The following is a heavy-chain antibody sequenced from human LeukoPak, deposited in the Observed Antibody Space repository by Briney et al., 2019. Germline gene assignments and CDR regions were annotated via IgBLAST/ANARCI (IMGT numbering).Heavy chain of an antibody. J-gene: IGHJ4*02. V-gene: IGHV3-30*04. D-gene: IGHD6-13*01. CDR2: IAYDGSNK. CDR3: ATAAADTSY. CDR1: GLTFSSYA. Sequence: PGGFLRLSCAVSGLTFSSYAMHWVRQAPGKGLEWVAVIAYDGSNKYYADSVKGRFTISRDNSKNTLYLQMNSLRAEDTAVYYCATAAADTSYWGQGTLVTVSS.